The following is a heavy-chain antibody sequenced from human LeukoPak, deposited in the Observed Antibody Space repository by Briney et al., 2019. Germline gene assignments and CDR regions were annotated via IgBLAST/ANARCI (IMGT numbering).Heavy chain of an antibody. Sequence: GGSLRLSCAASGFTFSSYSMNWVRQAPGKGLEWVSYISSSSTTIYYADSVKGRFTISRDSAKNSLYLQMYSLRDEDTAVYYCARDRPSDYGDYFDNWGQGTLVTVSS. CDR1: GFTFSSYS. V-gene: IGHV3-48*02. CDR2: ISSSSTTI. CDR3: ARDRPSDYGDYFDN. J-gene: IGHJ4*02. D-gene: IGHD4-17*01.